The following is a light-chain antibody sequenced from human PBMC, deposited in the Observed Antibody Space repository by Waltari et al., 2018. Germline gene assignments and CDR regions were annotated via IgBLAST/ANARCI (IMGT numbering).Light chain of an antibody. J-gene: IGKJ2*01. Sequence: DVVLTQSPLSLPVTLGQSASISRRSSQSLVHSNGNTYLNWFHQRPGQSPRRLIYLFSNRDSGVPARFSGSGSDTDFTLKINRVEAEDVGIYYCLQGTHWPPHTFGQGTKVEI. CDR2: LFS. CDR1: QSLVHSNGNTY. CDR3: LQGTHWPPHT. V-gene: IGKV2-30*02.